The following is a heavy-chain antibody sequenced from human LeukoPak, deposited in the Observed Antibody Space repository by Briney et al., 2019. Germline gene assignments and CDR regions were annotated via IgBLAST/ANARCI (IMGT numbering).Heavy chain of an antibody. CDR2: ISSSSSYI. V-gene: IGHV3-21*01. CDR1: GFTFSSYS. J-gene: IGHJ4*02. D-gene: IGHD2-15*01. CDR3: ARDYCSGGSCYSGGFDY. Sequence: PGGSLRPSCAASGFTFSSYSMNWVRQAPGKGLEWVSSISSSSSYIYYADSVKGRFTISRDNAKNSLYLQMNSLRAEDTAVYYCARDYCSGGSCYSGGFDYWGQGTLVTVSS.